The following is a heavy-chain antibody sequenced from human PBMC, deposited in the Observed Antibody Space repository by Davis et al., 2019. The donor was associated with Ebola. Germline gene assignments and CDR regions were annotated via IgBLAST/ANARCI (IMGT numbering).Heavy chain of an antibody. CDR1: GYTFTNYG. D-gene: IGHD1-26*01. CDR3: VRGHSGSYDH. Sequence: ASVKVSCKASGYTFTNYGVSWVRQAPGQGLEWMGWITTYNGNTDYSQKVQGKVTMTTDTSTSTVYLELSSLTSDDTAVYYCVRGHSGSYDHWGQGTLVTVSS. V-gene: IGHV1-18*01. CDR2: ITTYNGNT. J-gene: IGHJ5*02.